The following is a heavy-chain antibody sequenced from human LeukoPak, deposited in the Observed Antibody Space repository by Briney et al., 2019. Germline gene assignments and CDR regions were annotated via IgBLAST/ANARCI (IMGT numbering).Heavy chain of an antibody. D-gene: IGHD3-10*01. CDR2: IYSSGST. J-gene: IGHJ4*02. Sequence: SETLSLTCTVSGGSISSYYWSWIRQSPGKGLEWIGYIYSSGSTNYNPSLKSRLTISVDASKNQFSLKLTSVTAADTAVYYCARAYYYGSGSYGLDYWGQGTLVTVSP. CDR3: ARAYYYGSGSYGLDY. V-gene: IGHV4-59*01. CDR1: GGSISSYY.